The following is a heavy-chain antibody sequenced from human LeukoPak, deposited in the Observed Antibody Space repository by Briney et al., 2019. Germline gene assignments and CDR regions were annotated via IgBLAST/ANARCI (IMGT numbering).Heavy chain of an antibody. D-gene: IGHD1-26*01. V-gene: IGHV3-21*01. CDR1: GFTFSSYS. CDR2: ISSSSSYI. J-gene: IGHJ4*02. Sequence: GGSLRLSCAASGFTFSSYSMNWVSQAPGKGLEWVSSISSSSSYIYYADSVKGRFTISRDNAKNSLYLQMNSLRAEDTAVYYCAREKVGAPIDYWGQGTLVTVSS. CDR3: AREKVGAPIDY.